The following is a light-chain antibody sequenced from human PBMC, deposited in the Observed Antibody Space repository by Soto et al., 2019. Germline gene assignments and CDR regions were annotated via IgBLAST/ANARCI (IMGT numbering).Light chain of an antibody. CDR2: DAS. V-gene: IGKV3-11*01. CDR1: QSVSSY. Sequence: EIVLSQSPATLSLSPGERATLSCRASQSVSSYLAWYQQKAGQSPRLLMYDASNRATGIPARFSGSGSGTDFTLTLSSLEPEDFAVYYCQQRSNRPPMYTFGQGTKLEIK. CDR3: QQRSNRPPMYT. J-gene: IGKJ2*01.